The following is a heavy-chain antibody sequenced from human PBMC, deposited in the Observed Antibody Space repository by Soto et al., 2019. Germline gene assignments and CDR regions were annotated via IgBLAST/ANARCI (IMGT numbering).Heavy chain of an antibody. CDR2: IYYSGST. D-gene: IGHD7-27*01. Sequence: SETLSLTCTVSGGSISSYYGSWIRQPPGKGLEWIGYIYYSGSTNYNPSLKSRVTISVDTSKNQFSLKLSSVTAADTAVYYCARDRVAGVKYYYYYGMDVWGQGTTVTV. J-gene: IGHJ6*02. CDR3: ARDRVAGVKYYYYYGMDV. V-gene: IGHV4-59*01. CDR1: GGSISSYY.